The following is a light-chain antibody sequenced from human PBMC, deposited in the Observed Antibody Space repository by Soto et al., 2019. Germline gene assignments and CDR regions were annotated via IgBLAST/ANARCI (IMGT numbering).Light chain of an antibody. V-gene: IGKV3-11*01. CDR1: QSVSSY. CDR3: QQRSNWWT. Sequence: EVVMTQSPATLSVSPGERATLSCRASQSVSSYLAWYQQKPGQAPRLLIVGSFARATGIPARFSGSGSGSEFTLTITRLEPEDFAVYYCQQRSNWWTFGQGTKVDI. CDR2: GSF. J-gene: IGKJ1*01.